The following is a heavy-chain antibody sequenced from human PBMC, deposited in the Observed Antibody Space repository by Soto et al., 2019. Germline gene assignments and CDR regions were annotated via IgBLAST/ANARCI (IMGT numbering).Heavy chain of an antibody. J-gene: IGHJ6*03. CDR1: GYTFTSYG. V-gene: IGHV1-18*01. D-gene: IGHD3-3*01. CDR3: ARGPFGEILEWSLPHNYYYYYMDV. Sequence: ASVKVSCKASGYTFTSYGISWVRQAPGQGLEWMGWISAYNGNTNYAQKLQGRVTLTTDTSTSTAYMELRSLRSDDTAVYYCARGPFGEILEWSLPHNYYYYYMDVWGKGTTVTVSS. CDR2: ISAYNGNT.